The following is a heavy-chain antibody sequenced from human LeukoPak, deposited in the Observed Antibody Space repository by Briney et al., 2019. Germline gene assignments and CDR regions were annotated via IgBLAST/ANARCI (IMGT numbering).Heavy chain of an antibody. V-gene: IGHV3-23*01. Sequence: GGSLRLSCAASGFTFRNYAMSWVRQAPGKGLEWVSAISGSGGSTYYADSVKGRFTISRDNSKNTLYLQMNSLRAEDTAVYYCAKDMGIQLWLSDYWGQGTLVTVSS. CDR1: GFTFRNYA. D-gene: IGHD5-18*01. CDR3: AKDMGIQLWLSDY. CDR2: ISGSGGST. J-gene: IGHJ4*02.